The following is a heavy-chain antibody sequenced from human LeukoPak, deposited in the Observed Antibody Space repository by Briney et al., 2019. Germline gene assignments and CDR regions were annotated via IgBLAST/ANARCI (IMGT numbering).Heavy chain of an antibody. CDR3: AKDRAGTPWAD. CDR1: GFTFSNAW. D-gene: IGHD1-1*01. J-gene: IGHJ4*02. V-gene: IGHV3-15*01. CDR2: IKSKTDGGTT. Sequence: GGSLRLSCAASGFTFSNAWMSWVRQAPGKGLEWVGRIKSKTDGGTTDYAAPVKGRFTISRDDSKNTLYLQMNSLKTEDTAVYYCAKDRAGTPWADRGQGTLVTVSS.